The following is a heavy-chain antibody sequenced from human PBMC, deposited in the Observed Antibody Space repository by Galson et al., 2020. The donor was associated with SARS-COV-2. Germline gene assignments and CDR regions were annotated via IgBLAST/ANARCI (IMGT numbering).Heavy chain of an antibody. J-gene: IGHJ2*01. CDR1: GYSVSTTNY. CDR3: ARQGVKMIVLVTVPGWFFDL. CDR2: IYPNGRT. D-gene: IGHD2-21*02. V-gene: IGHV4-38-2*01. Sequence: SQTLSLTCAVSGYSVSTTNYWGWVRLAPGKGLEWIGSIYPNGRTYYNPSLESRVTISVDTSRNQFSLTLASVTAADTAFYYCARQGVKMIVLVTVPGWFFDLWGRGTLVTVSS.